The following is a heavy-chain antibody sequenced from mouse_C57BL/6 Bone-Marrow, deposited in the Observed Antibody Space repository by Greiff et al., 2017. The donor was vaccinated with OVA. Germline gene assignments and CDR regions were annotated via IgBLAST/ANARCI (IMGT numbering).Heavy chain of an antibody. V-gene: IGHV1-39*01. CDR2: INPNYGTT. Sequence: EVQLKESGPELVKPGASVKISCKASGYSFTDYNMNWVKQSNGKSLEWIGVINPNYGTTSYNQKFKGKATLTVDQSSSTAYMQLNSLTSEDSAVYYCARGGPPIHYGSGGYFDVWGTGTTVTVSS. CDR3: ARGGPPIHYGSGGYFDV. CDR1: GYSFTDYN. D-gene: IGHD1-1*01. J-gene: IGHJ1*03.